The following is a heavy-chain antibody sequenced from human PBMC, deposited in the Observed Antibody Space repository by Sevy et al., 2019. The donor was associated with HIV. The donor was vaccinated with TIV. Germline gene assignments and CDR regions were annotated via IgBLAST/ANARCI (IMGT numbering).Heavy chain of an antibody. Sequence: GGSLRLSCVGSGFTFDDHGLNWVRQAPGKGLEWVASINWHGGIADYADSVKGRFIITRDNAKNSLYLQMNSLRVEDTAFYYCAREDFDGSCYYYDMDVWGKGTTVTVSS. V-gene: IGHV3-20*04. J-gene: IGHJ6*03. CDR2: INWHGGIA. D-gene: IGHD3-3*01. CDR3: AREDFDGSCYYYDMDV. CDR1: GFTFDDHG.